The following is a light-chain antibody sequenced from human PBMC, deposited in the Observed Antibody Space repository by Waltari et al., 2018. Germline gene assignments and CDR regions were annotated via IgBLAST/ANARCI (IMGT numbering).Light chain of an antibody. CDR1: AGVRRAC. CDR3: QHNVRLPVT. V-gene: IGKV3-20*01. J-gene: IGKJ1*01. CDR2: NTS. Sequence: EVVFTQSPGTLSLSPGERATLSCRAGAGVRRACIWYRQNPGQAPRLLIYNTSTRATGVPCRFSGSGSGTDFSLTISRLEPEDSAVYFCQHNVRLPVTFGQGTKVEIK.